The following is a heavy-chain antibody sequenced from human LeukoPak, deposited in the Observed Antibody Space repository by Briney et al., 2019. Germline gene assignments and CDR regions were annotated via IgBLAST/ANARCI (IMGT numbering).Heavy chain of an antibody. CDR3: AKRHGSGIKYFEY. Sequence: GGSLRLSCAASGFTFSSYDMSWVRQAPGKGLEWVSIITSGGTTYYADSVKGRFTISRDNSKNTLYLQMNSLRAEDTAIYYCAKRHGSGIKYFEYWGQGTLVTVSS. V-gene: IGHV3-23*01. CDR2: ITSGGTT. CDR1: GFTFSSYD. J-gene: IGHJ4*02. D-gene: IGHD3-10*01.